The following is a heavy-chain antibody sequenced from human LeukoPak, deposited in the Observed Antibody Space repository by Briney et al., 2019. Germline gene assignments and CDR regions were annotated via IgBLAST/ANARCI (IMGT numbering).Heavy chain of an antibody. V-gene: IGHV3-9*03. J-gene: IGHJ4*02. CDR2: ISWNSGSI. D-gene: IGHD4-17*01. Sequence: LSLTCTVSGGSISSYYWSWIRQPPGKGLEWVSGISWNSGSIGYADSVKGRFTISRDNAKNSLYLQMNSLRAEDMALYYCAKGGYDYGDVIDYWGQGTLVTVSS. CDR3: AKGGYDYGDVIDY. CDR1: GGSISSYY.